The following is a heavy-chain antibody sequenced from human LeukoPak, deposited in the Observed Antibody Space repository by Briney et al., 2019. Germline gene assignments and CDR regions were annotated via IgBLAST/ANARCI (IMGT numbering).Heavy chain of an antibody. J-gene: IGHJ6*02. D-gene: IGHD3-3*01. CDR3: TTVSNANYDFWSGYLPEYFNYYYYGMDV. V-gene: IGHV1-69*04. Sequence: SVKVSCKASGGTFSSYAISWVRQAPGQGLEWMGRIIPILGIANYAQKFQGRVTITADKSTSTAYMELSSLRSEDTAVYYCTTVSNANYDFWSGYLPEYFNYYYYGMDVWGQGTTVTVSS. CDR1: GGTFSSYA. CDR2: IIPILGIA.